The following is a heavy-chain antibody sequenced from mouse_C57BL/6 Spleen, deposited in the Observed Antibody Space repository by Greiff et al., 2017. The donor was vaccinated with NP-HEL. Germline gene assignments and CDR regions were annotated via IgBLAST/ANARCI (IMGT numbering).Heavy chain of an antibody. Sequence: EVQLQQSGPELVKPGASVKISCKASGYTFTDYYMNWVKQSHGQSLEWIGDINPNNGGTSYNQKFKGKATLTVDKSSSTAYMELRSLTAEDSAVYYCARERDALYAMGYWGQGTSVTVSS. CDR1: GYTFTDYY. CDR2: INPNNGGT. V-gene: IGHV1-26*01. J-gene: IGHJ4*01. CDR3: ARERDALYAMGY.